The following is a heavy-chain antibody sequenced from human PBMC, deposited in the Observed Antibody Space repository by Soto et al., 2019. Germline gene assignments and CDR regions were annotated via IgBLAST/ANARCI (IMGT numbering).Heavy chain of an antibody. CDR2: MNPHSGET. Sequence: QVQLVQSGAEVRRPGASVKVSCKASGYSFTSLHFNWVRQATGQGLEWIGWMNPHSGETGYAQRFQGRVTMTRDSALSTAYMELRSLTAHDTAGYFCARGAPGPVDHWGQGTLVTVSS. D-gene: IGHD3-10*01. V-gene: IGHV1-8*01. CDR3: ARGAPGPVDH. J-gene: IGHJ4*02. CDR1: GYSFTSLH.